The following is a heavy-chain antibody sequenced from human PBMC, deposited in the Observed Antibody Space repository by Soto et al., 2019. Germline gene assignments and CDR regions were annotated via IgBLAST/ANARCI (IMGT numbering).Heavy chain of an antibody. J-gene: IGHJ6*02. CDR3: ARYIPGVRYSGMDV. CDR2: IGESGTPT. D-gene: IGHD2-21*01. V-gene: IGHV3-23*01. Sequence: PGGSLTLSCAASGFTFSSYAMKWVRQAPGKGLEWVSLIGESGTPTYYADSVKGRFTISRDNSGNTLFLEMYSLRAEDTAVYYCARYIPGVRYSGMDVWGQGTTVTVSS. CDR1: GFTFSSYA.